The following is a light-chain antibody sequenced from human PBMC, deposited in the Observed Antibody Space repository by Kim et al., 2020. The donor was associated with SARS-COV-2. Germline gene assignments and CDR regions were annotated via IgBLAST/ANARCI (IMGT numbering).Light chain of an antibody. Sequence: SVTISCTGTSSDIGGYNYVSWYQQHPGEGPKLIIYEVNERPSGVPDRFSGSKSGNTASLTVSGLQAEDEADYYCSSSYTGSNYFYVFGTGTKVTVL. J-gene: IGLJ1*01. CDR3: SSYTGSNYFYV. V-gene: IGLV2-8*01. CDR1: SSDIGGYNY. CDR2: EVN.